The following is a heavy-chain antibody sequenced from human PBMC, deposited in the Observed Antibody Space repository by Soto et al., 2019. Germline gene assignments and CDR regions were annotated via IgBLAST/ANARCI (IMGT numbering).Heavy chain of an antibody. D-gene: IGHD6-19*01. CDR1: GFTFSSYS. J-gene: IGHJ3*02. Sequence: SGGSLRLSCAASGFTFSSYSMNWVRQAPGKGLEWVSSISSSSSYIYYADSVKGRFTISRDNSKNTLYLQMNSLRAEDTAVYYCARARAVADRDAFDIWGQGTMVTVSS. CDR2: ISSSSSYI. V-gene: IGHV3-21*01. CDR3: ARARAVADRDAFDI.